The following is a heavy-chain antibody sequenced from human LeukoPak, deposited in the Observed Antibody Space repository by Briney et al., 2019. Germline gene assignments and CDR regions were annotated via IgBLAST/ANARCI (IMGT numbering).Heavy chain of an antibody. J-gene: IGHJ6*02. CDR1: GYSFTNYW. Sequence: GESLKISCKGSGYSFTNYWIGWVRQMPGKAPEWMGIIHCGDSNTRYSPSFQGQVTISADKSISTAYLQWSTLRASDTAIYYCARFPPGYFGMDVRGQGTTVSVS. CDR2: IHCGDSNT. V-gene: IGHV5-51*01. CDR3: ARFPPGYFGMDV.